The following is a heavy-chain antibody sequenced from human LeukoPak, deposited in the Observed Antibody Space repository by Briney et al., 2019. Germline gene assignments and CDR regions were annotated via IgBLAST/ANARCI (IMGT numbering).Heavy chain of an antibody. Sequence: SETLSLTCTVSSGSISTSNYYWGWVRQPPGKALEWIGDIFYSGSTYYSPSLKSRVTISLDTSRNQFSLKLSSVTAADTAVYYCARDYYGSGSYLGYWGQGTLVTVSS. CDR1: SGSISTSNYY. J-gene: IGHJ4*02. D-gene: IGHD3-10*01. CDR2: IFYSGST. CDR3: ARDYYGSGSYLGY. V-gene: IGHV4-39*07.